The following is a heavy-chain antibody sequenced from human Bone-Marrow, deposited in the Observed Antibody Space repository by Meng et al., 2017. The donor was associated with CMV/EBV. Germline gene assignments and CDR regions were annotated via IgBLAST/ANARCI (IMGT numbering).Heavy chain of an antibody. CDR1: FTSYG. CDR2: ISAYNGNT. J-gene: IGHJ5*02. V-gene: IGHV1-18*01. D-gene: IGHD2-2*02. CDR3: ARGGGYCSNTSCYNRWFDP. Sequence: FTSYGISWVRQAPGQGLEWMGWISAYNGNTNYAQKLQGRVTMTTDTSTSTAYMELRSLRSDDTAVYYCARGGGYCSNTSCYNRWFDPWGQGTLVTVSS.